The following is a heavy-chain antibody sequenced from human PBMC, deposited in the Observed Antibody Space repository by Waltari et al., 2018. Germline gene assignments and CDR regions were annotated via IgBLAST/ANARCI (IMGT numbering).Heavy chain of an antibody. CDR3: ARSISYYDFWSGYSD. CDR2: ISSSSSYI. CDR1: GFTFSSYS. D-gene: IGHD3-3*01. V-gene: IGHV3-21*01. Sequence: EVQLVESGGGLVKPGGSLRLSCAASGFTFSSYSMNWVRQAPGKGLDCVSSISSSSSYIYYADSVKGRFTISRDNAKNSLYLQMNSLRAEDTAVYYCARSISYYDFWSGYSDWGQGTLVTVSS. J-gene: IGHJ4*02.